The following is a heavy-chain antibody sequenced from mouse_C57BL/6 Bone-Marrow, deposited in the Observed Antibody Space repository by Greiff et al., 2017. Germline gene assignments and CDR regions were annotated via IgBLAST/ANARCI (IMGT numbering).Heavy chain of an antibody. J-gene: IGHJ3*01. D-gene: IGHD1-1*01. CDR1: GYTFTSYW. CDR2: IYPSDSET. CDR3: ARDYYGSRGFAY. Sequence: VQLQQPGAELVRPGSSVKLSCKASGYTFTSYWMDWVKQRPGQGLEWIGNIYPSDSETHYNQKFKDKATLTVDKSSSTAYMQLSSLTSEDSAVYYCARDYYGSRGFAYWGHGTLVTVSA. V-gene: IGHV1-61*01.